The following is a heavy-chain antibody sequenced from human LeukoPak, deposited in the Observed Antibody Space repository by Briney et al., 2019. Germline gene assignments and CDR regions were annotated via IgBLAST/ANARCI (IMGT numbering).Heavy chain of an antibody. Sequence: PGGSLRLSCAVSGFTFTTYGMHWVRQAPGKGLEWVALISFDGSEKYYADSVKGRFTISRDNSKNTLFLQMSSVRVEDTAVYFCARDGKMFRGPMIMRHFDYWGQGALVTVSS. V-gene: IGHV3-30*03. CDR3: ARDGKMFRGPMIMRHFDY. CDR1: GFTFTTYG. CDR2: ISFDGSEK. D-gene: IGHD3-10*01. J-gene: IGHJ4*02.